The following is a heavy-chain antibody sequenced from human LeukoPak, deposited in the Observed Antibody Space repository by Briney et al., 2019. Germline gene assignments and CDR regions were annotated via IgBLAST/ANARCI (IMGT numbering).Heavy chain of an antibody. CDR2: IYSGGST. CDR1: GFTHRWNY. Sequence: PGGSLRLSCYASGFTHRWNYMSWVRPAPGKGLEWVSVIYSGGSTYYADSVKGRFTITRDNSKNTLYLQMNSLRAEDTAVYYCAREGGAGGTIDYWGQGTLVTVSS. V-gene: IGHV3-53*01. CDR3: AREGGAGGTIDY. J-gene: IGHJ4*02. D-gene: IGHD2-8*01.